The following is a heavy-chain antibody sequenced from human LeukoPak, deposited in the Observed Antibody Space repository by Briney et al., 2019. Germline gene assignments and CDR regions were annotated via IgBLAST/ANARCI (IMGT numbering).Heavy chain of an antibody. V-gene: IGHV3-23*01. J-gene: IGHJ6*03. Sequence: GGSLRLSCAASGFTFSSYAMSWVRQAPGKGLEWVSAISGSGGSTYYADSVKGRFTISRDNAKNSLYLQMNSLRAEDTAVYYCAREFTMIEVVMGTYYYYYYMDVWGKGTTVTVSS. CDR2: ISGSGGST. D-gene: IGHD3-22*01. CDR1: GFTFSSYA. CDR3: AREFTMIEVVMGTYYYYYYMDV.